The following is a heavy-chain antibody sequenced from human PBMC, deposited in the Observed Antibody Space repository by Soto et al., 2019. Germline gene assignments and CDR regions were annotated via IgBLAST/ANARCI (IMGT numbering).Heavy chain of an antibody. Sequence: QVQLQESGPGLVKPSETLSLTCTVSGGSISSYYWSWIRQPPGKGLEWIGYIYYSGSTNYNPSLKSRVTISVHTSKNQFSLKLSSVTAADTAVYYCARSSPMVPGEAFDIWGQGTMVTVSS. CDR1: GGSISSYY. D-gene: IGHD3-10*01. J-gene: IGHJ3*02. CDR2: IYYSGST. V-gene: IGHV4-59*01. CDR3: ARSSPMVPGEAFDI.